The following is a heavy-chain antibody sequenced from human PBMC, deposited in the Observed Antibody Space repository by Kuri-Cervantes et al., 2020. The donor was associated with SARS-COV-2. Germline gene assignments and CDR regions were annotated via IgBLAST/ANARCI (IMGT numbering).Heavy chain of an antibody. Sequence: SETLSLTCTVSGGSISSHYWNWIRQPPEKGQELIGEINHTGSTNYNPSLKSRVTISAVTSKNQFSLKVNAVTAADTAMYYCSRVPATGPVAGGFDPWGLGTLVTVSS. D-gene: IGHD6-25*01. CDR2: INHTGST. J-gene: IGHJ5*02. CDR1: GGSISSHY. V-gene: IGHV4-34*01. CDR3: SRVPATGPVAGGFDP.